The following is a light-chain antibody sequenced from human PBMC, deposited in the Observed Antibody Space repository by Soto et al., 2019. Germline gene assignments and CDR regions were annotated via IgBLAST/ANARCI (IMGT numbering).Light chain of an antibody. Sequence: EIGMTQSPATLSVSPGERATLSCRASQSVSSNVAWYQQIPGQTPRLLIYGASTRATGIPVRFSGSGSGTEFTLTISSLQSEDCAVYYCHQYDDGPYTFGQGTKVEI. CDR1: QSVSSN. V-gene: IGKV3-15*01. CDR2: GAS. CDR3: HQYDDGPYT. J-gene: IGKJ2*01.